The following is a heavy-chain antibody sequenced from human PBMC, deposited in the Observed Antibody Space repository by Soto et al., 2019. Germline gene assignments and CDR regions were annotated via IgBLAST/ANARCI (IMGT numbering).Heavy chain of an antibody. CDR2: IYYSGST. D-gene: IGHD4-17*01. CDR1: GGSVSSGSYY. J-gene: IGHJ6*02. V-gene: IGHV4-61*01. CDR3: AKSRNYGDYGMDV. Sequence: QVQLQESGPGLVKPSETLSLTCTVSGGSVSSGSYYWSWIRQPPGKGLEWIGYIYYSGSTNYNPSLKSRVTISVDTSKNQCSLKLSSVTAADTAVYYCAKSRNYGDYGMDVWGQGTTVTVSS.